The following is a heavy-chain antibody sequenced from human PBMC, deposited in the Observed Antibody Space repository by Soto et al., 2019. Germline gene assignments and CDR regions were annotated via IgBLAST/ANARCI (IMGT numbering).Heavy chain of an antibody. D-gene: IGHD6-6*01. CDR1: GCSISRSTYY. V-gene: IGHV4-39*01. J-gene: IGHJ5*02. Sequence: SETLSLTCTVSGCSISRSTYYWGWIRQPPGKGLEWIGSIYYSGSTYYNPSLKSRVTISVDTSKNQFSLKLSSVTAADTAVYFCVTNIEYSSSPFDPWGQGTLVTVSS. CDR3: VTNIEYSSSPFDP. CDR2: IYYSGST.